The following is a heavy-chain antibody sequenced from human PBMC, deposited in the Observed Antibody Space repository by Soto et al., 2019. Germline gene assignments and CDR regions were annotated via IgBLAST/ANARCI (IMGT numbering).Heavy chain of an antibody. CDR2: ISGSGGST. Sequence: GGSLRLSCAASGFTFSIYAMSWVRQAPGKGLEWVSAISGSGGSTYYADSVKGRFTISRDNSKNTLYLQMNSLRAEDTAVYYCAKDVPDIVVVPAATFFDYWGQGTLVTVSS. CDR3: AKDVPDIVVVPAATFFDY. CDR1: GFTFSIYA. V-gene: IGHV3-23*01. D-gene: IGHD2-2*01. J-gene: IGHJ4*02.